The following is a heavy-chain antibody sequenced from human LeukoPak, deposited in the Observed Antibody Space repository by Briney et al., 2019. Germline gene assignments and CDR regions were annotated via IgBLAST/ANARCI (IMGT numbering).Heavy chain of an antibody. J-gene: IGHJ6*02. Sequence: ASVKASCKASGYTFTSYYMHWVRQAPGQGLEWMGIINSSGGSTTYAQKFQGRVTMTRDTSTSTVYMELSSLRSEDTAVYYCARDLAVYYYGMDVWGQGTTVTVSS. CDR2: INSSGGST. CDR1: GYTFTSYY. V-gene: IGHV1-46*01. CDR3: ARDLAVYYYGMDV.